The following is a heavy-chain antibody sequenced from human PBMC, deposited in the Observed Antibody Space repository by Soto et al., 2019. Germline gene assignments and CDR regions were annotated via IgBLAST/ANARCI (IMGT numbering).Heavy chain of an antibody. D-gene: IGHD3-9*01. CDR2: ISSNGGST. Sequence: EVQLVESGGGLVQPGGSLRLSCAASGFTFSSYAMHWVRQAPGKGLEYVSAISSNGGSTYYANSVKGRFTISRDNSKNTLYLQMGSLRAEDMAVYYCAREIRPYDISTGYYSFGYMDVWGKGTTVTVSS. J-gene: IGHJ6*03. CDR3: AREIRPYDISTGYYSFGYMDV. CDR1: GFTFSSYA. V-gene: IGHV3-64*01.